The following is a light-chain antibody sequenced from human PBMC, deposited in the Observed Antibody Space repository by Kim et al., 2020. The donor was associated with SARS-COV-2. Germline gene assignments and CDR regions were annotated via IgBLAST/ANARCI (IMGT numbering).Light chain of an antibody. CDR2: EVS. Sequence: SELTQPASVSGSPGQSITISCTGTSSDVGSYNLVSWYQQHPGKAPKLMIYEVSKRPSGVSNRFSGSKSGNTASLTISGLQPEDEADYYCCSSPWVFGGGTQLTVL. CDR1: SSDVGSYNL. CDR3: CSSPWV. J-gene: IGLJ3*02. V-gene: IGLV2-23*02.